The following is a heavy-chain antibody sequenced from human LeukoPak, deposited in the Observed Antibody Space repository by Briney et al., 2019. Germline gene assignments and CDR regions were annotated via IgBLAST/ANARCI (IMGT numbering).Heavy chain of an antibody. CDR1: GYTFTSYG. Sequence: ASVKVSCKASGYTFTSYGISWVRQAPGQGLEWMGWISAHNGNTNYAQKLQGRVTMTTDTSTSTAYMELRSLRSDDTAVYYCARGKERRFLEWLFPGYMDVWGKGTTVTVSS. J-gene: IGHJ6*03. D-gene: IGHD3-3*01. CDR3: ARGKERRFLEWLFPGYMDV. V-gene: IGHV1-18*01. CDR2: ISAHNGNT.